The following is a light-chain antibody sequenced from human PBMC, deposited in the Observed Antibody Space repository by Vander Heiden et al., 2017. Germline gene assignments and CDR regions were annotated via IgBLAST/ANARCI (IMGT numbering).Light chain of an antibody. J-gene: IGLJ3*02. V-gene: IGLV6-57*01. Sequence: NFMLTQPHPVSESPGKTVTSSCTRSSGSIASNYVQWYQQRPGSSPTTVIYEDNQRPSGVPDRFSGSIDSSSNSASLTISGLKTEDEADYYCQSYDSSNQVFGGGTKLTVL. CDR1: SGSIASNY. CDR3: QSYDSSNQV. CDR2: EDN.